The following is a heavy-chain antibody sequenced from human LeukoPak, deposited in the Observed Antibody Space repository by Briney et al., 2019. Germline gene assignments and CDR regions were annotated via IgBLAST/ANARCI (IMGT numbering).Heavy chain of an antibody. CDR3: ARGEYYYDGGY. D-gene: IGHD3-22*01. Sequence: PGGSLRLSCAASGFTFSIYEMNWVRQAPGKGLEWVSYISSSRSNTIYYADSVKGRFTISRDDAKNSLYLQMNSLRAEDTAVYYCARGEYYYDGGYWGQGTLVTVSS. J-gene: IGHJ1*01. CDR1: GFTFSIYE. CDR2: ISSSRSNTI. V-gene: IGHV3-48*03.